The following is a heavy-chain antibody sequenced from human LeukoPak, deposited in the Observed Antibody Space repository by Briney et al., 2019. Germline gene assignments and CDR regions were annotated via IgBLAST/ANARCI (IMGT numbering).Heavy chain of an antibody. J-gene: IGHJ4*02. V-gene: IGHV4-4*02. D-gene: IGHD3-3*01. CDR2: VSHSGNT. CDR1: GGSMSSSNW. Sequence: SETLSLTCAVSGGSMSSSNWWSWVRQSPGKGLEWIGEVSHSGNTNYNPSLKSRVTISVDKSKNQFSLKLSSVTAADTAVYYCARAFWSGPLDYWGQGTLVTVSS. CDR3: ARAFWSGPLDY.